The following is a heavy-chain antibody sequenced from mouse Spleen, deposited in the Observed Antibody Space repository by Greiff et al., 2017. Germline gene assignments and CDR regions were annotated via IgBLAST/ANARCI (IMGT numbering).Heavy chain of an antibody. V-gene: IGHV1-66*01. D-gene: IGHD1-1*01. CDR2: IYPGSGNT. CDR3: ARGGDYGSWTW. CDR1: GYSFTSYY. J-gene: IGHJ2*01. Sequence: QVQLQQPGAELVKPGASVKISCKASGYSFTSYYIHWVKQRPGQGLEWIGWIYPGSGNTKYNEKFKGKATLTADTSSSTAYMQLSSLTSEDSAVYYCARGGDYGSWTWWGQGTTLTVSS.